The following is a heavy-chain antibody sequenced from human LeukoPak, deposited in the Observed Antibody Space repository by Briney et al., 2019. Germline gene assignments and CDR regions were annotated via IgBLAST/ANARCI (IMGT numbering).Heavy chain of an antibody. V-gene: IGHV1-69*13. CDR2: IIPIFGTA. D-gene: IGHD3-3*01. Sequence: SVKVSCKASGGTFSSYTISWVRQAPGQGLEWMGGIIPIFGTANYAQKFQGRVTITADESTSTAYMELSSLRSEDTAVYYCARAPSPGGRFLEWFLGGFDPWGQGTLVTVSS. J-gene: IGHJ5*02. CDR3: ARAPSPGGRFLEWFLGGFDP. CDR1: GGTFSSYT.